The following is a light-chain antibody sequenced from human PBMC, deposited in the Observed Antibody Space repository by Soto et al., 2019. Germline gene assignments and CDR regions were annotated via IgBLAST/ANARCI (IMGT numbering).Light chain of an antibody. CDR1: SGSVSTSYY. Sequence: QTVVTQEPSFSVSPGGTVTLTCGLSSGSVSTSYYPSWYQQTPGQAPRTLIYSTNTRSSGVPDRFSGSILGNKAALTITGAQADDESDYYCVLYMGSGIWVFGGGTKDTVL. J-gene: IGLJ3*02. CDR2: STN. V-gene: IGLV8-61*01. CDR3: VLYMGSGIWV.